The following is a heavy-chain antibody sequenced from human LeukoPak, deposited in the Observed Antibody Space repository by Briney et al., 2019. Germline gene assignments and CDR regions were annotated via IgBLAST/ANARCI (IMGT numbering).Heavy chain of an antibody. CDR3: SRSLDY. CDR1: GFPFSGSW. V-gene: IGHV3-7*01. J-gene: IGHJ4*02. CDR2: IKQDGSEK. Sequence: GGSLRLSCAASGFPFSGSWMDWVRQAPGKRMEWVADIKQDGSEKHYADSVKGRFTISRDNAKNSLFLQMSGLRAEDTAVYYCSRSLDYWGQGALVTVSS.